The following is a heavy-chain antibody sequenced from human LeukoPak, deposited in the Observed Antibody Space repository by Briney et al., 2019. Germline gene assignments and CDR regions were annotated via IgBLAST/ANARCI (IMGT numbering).Heavy chain of an antibody. V-gene: IGHV3-9*03. CDR1: GFTFDDYA. CDR2: ISWNSGSI. J-gene: IGHJ3*02. D-gene: IGHD6-6*01. CDR3: AKGLGAARGTNAFDI. Sequence: GGSLRLSCAASGFTFDDYAMHWVRQAPGKGLEWVSGISWNSGSIGYADSVKRRFTISRDNAKNSLYLQMNSLRAEDMALYYCAKGLGAARGTNAFDIWGQGTMVTVSS.